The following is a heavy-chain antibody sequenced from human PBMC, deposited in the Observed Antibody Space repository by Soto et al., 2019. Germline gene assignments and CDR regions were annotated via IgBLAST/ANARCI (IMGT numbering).Heavy chain of an antibody. J-gene: IGHJ4*02. Sequence: SEPLSHPCTVSEGSIVDLGCCWICNRQHTGKGLEWIGYIYYSGSTYDNPALKSRVTISVDTSKNQFSLKLSAVTAAYSAVYYGARYPVDTAMVLDYWGQGTLVTVSS. CDR3: ARYPVDTAMVLDY. V-gene: IGHV4-31*03. CDR2: IYYSGST. D-gene: IGHD5-18*01. CDR1: EGSIVDLGCC.